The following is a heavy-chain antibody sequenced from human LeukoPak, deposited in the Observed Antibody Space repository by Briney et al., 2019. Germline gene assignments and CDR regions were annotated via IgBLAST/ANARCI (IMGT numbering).Heavy chain of an antibody. V-gene: IGHV1-18*01. CDR2: ISAYNGNT. CDR3: ARDLGSGWQRNFDY. J-gene: IGHJ4*02. D-gene: IGHD6-19*01. Sequence: GASVKVPCKASGYTFTNYGISWVRQAPGQGLEWMGWISAYNGNTNYAQKLQDRVTMTTYTSTSTGYMELRSLRSDDTAVYYCARDLGSGWQRNFDYWGQGTLVTVSS. CDR1: GYTFTNYG.